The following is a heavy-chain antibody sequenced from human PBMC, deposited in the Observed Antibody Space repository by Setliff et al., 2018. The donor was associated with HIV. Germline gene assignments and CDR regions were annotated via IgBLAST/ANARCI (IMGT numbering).Heavy chain of an antibody. J-gene: IGHJ3*02. V-gene: IGHV1-24*01. Sequence: ASVKVSCKISGYTLTELSIHWVRQAPGKGLEWMANFDPEDGETINAQKFQGRVTMTEDTSTDTAYMELSSLKSEDTAVYYWATDYNYYDSSGLILPRGDAFDIWGQGTKVTVSS. CDR3: ATDYNYYDSSGLILPRGDAFDI. CDR2: FDPEDGET. D-gene: IGHD3-22*01. CDR1: GYTLTELS.